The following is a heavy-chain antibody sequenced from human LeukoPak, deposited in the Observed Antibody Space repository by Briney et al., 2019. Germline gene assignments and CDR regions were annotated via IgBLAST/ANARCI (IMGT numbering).Heavy chain of an antibody. Sequence: GGSLRLSCAASGFTFSSYWMSWVRQAPGKGLEWVANIKQDGSEKYYVDSVKGRFTISRDNAKNSLYLQMNSLRAEDTAVYYCARGRNYGSGSYHDYYYYYMDVWGKGTTVTVSS. J-gene: IGHJ6*03. V-gene: IGHV3-7*04. CDR3: ARGRNYGSGSYHDYYYYYMDV. CDR1: GFTFSSYW. CDR2: IKQDGSEK. D-gene: IGHD3-10*01.